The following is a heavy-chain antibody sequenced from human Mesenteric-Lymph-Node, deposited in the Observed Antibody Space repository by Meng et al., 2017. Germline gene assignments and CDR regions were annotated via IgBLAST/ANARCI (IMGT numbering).Heavy chain of an antibody. V-gene: IGHV4-59*01. CDR2: IYYSGRT. CDR3: ARGVAGTGNFDY. D-gene: IGHD6-19*01. J-gene: IGHJ4*02. Sequence: SETLSLTCAVYGGSFSGYYWSWIRQPPGKGLEWIGNIYYSGRTNYNPSLESRVTMSVDASKNQFSLMLSSVTAADTAVYYCARGVAGTGNFDYWGQGTLVTVSS. CDR1: GGSFSGYY.